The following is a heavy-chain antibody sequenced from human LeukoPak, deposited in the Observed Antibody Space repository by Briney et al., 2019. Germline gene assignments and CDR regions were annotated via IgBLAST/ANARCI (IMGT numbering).Heavy chain of an antibody. CDR2: ISYDGSNK. CDR1: GFTFSSYG. CDR3: AKDENERYFDY. Sequence: GGSLRLSCAASGFTFSSYGMHWVRQAPGKGLEWVAVISYDGSNKYYADSVKGRFTISRDNSKNTLYLQMNSLRAEDTAVYYCAKDENERYFDYWGQGTLVTVSS. J-gene: IGHJ4*02. V-gene: IGHV3-30*18. D-gene: IGHD1-1*01.